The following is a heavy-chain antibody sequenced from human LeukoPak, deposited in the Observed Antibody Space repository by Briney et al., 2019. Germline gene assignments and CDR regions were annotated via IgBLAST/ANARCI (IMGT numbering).Heavy chain of an antibody. D-gene: IGHD1-14*01. CDR1: GFTFSSHL. V-gene: IGHV3-74*01. CDR3: VRKFATGD. Sequence: GGSLRLSCAASGFTFSSHLMLWVRQAQGTGLVWVSSVKSDGTATNYADSVKGRFTISRDNAKNTLYLQMNSLRVEDTAVYYCVRKFATGDWGQGTLVTVSS. J-gene: IGHJ4*02. CDR2: VKSDGTAT.